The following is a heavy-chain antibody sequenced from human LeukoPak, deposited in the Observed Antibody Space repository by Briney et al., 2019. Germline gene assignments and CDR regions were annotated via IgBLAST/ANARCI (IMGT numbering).Heavy chain of an antibody. V-gene: IGHV1-69*13. CDR3: ARAHSSSPYYYYGMDV. D-gene: IGHD6-6*01. CDR2: IIPIFGTA. CDR1: GGTFSSYA. Sequence: GASVKVSCKASGGTFSSYAISWVRQAPGQGLEWMGGIIPIFGTANYAQKFQGRVTITADESTSTAYMELSSLRSEDTAVYYCARAHSSSPYYYYGMDVWGQGTTVTVSS. J-gene: IGHJ6*02.